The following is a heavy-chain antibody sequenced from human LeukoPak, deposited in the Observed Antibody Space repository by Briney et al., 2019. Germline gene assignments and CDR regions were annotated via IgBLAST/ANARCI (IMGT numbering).Heavy chain of an antibody. CDR2: ISSGGGNT. D-gene: IGHD3-16*01. CDR3: VRVDDYGGGAFDI. Sequence: LPAGSLRLSCSVSGFTLSNYDMNWVRQAPGKGLKYVSGISSGGGNTYYADPVKGIFTISRDNYKNMLYLQMCSLRVEDTAVYYCVRVDDYGGGAFDICGQGATVTVS. J-gene: IGHJ3*02. V-gene: IGHV3-64D*06. CDR1: GFTLSNYD.